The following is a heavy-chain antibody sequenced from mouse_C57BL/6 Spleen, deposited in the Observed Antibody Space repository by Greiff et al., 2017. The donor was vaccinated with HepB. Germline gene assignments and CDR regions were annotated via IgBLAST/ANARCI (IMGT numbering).Heavy chain of an antibody. CDR3: ARWGYYGSSPFDY. V-gene: IGHV7-3*01. CDR2: IRNKANGYTT. D-gene: IGHD1-1*01. Sequence: EVKVVESGGGLVQPGGSLSLSCAASGFTFTDYYMSWVRQPPGKALEWLGFIRNKANGYTTEYSASVKGRFTISRDNSQSILYLQMNALRAEDSATYYCARWGYYGSSPFDYWGQGTTLTVSS. CDR1: GFTFTDYY. J-gene: IGHJ2*01.